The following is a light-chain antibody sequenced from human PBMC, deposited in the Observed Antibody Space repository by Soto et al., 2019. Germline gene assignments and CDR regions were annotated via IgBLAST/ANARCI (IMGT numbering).Light chain of an antibody. Sequence: EIVLTQSPGTLSLSPGERATLSCRASQSVSSSYLAWYQQKPGQAPRLLIYGASSRATGIPDRFSGSGSGTDFTLTISRLEPEDFAVYYCQEYIQWPPGMCGPGTKVDIK. CDR3: QEYIQWPPGM. CDR1: QSVSSSY. V-gene: IGKV3-20*01. J-gene: IGKJ1*01. CDR2: GAS.